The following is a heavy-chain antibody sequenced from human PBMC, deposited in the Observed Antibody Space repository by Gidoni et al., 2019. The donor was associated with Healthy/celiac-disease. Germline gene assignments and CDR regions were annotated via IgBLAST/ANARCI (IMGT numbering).Heavy chain of an antibody. CDR2: IYYSGST. Sequence: QLQLQESGPGLVKPSETLSLTCTVSGGSISSSSYYWGWIRQPPGKGLEWIGSIYYSGSTYYNPSLKSRVTISVDTSKNQFSLKLSSVTAADTAVYYCARHGDSSGWYFRPPFDYWGQGTLVTVSS. J-gene: IGHJ4*02. V-gene: IGHV4-39*01. CDR1: GGSISSSSYY. D-gene: IGHD6-19*01. CDR3: ARHGDSSGWYFRPPFDY.